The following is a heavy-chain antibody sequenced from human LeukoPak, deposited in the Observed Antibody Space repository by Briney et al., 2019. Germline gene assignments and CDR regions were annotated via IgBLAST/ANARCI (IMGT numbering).Heavy chain of an antibody. CDR2: INHSGST. J-gene: IGHJ4*02. CDR1: GGSFSGYY. Sequence: SETLSLTCAVYGGSFSGYYWSWIRQPPGKGLEWIGEINHSGSTNYNPSLKSRVTISVDTSKNQFSLKLSSVTAADTAVYYCARDTNMVRGVIPGLFDYWGQGTLVTVSS. V-gene: IGHV4-34*01. CDR3: ARDTNMVRGVIPGLFDY. D-gene: IGHD3-10*01.